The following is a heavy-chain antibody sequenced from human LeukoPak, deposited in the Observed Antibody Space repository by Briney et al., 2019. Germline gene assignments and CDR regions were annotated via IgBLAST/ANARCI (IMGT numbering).Heavy chain of an antibody. CDR2: IYPGDSDT. D-gene: IGHD2-21*01. CDR3: AREGGREKAYCGGDCYYGMDV. Sequence: GESLKISCKGSGYSFTIYWISWVRQMPGKGLEWMGIIYPGDSDTRYSPSFQGQVTISGDKSISTAYLQWSSLKASDTAMYYCAREGGREKAYCGGDCYYGMDVWGQGTTVTVSS. V-gene: IGHV5-51*01. CDR1: GYSFTIYW. J-gene: IGHJ6*02.